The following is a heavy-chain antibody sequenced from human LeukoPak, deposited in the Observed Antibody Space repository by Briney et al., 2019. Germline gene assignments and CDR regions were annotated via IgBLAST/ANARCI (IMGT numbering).Heavy chain of an antibody. D-gene: IGHD7-27*01. CDR2: FDPEDGET. CDR1: GYTLTELS. J-gene: IGHJ4*02. Sequence: GASVKVPCKVSGYTLTELSMHWVRQAPGKGLEWMGGFDPEDGETIYAQKFQGRVTMTEDTSTDTAYMELSSLRSEDTAAYYCATATNWGESYFDYWGQGTLVTVSS. V-gene: IGHV1-24*01. CDR3: ATATNWGESYFDY.